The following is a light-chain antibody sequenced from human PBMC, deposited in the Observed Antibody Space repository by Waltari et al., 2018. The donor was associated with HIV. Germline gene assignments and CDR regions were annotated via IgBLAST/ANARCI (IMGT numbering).Light chain of an antibody. CDR3: TSYTSSNTLVI. V-gene: IGLV2-14*03. Sequence: QSALTQPASVSGSPGQSITISCTGTSSDVGGYNYVSWYQQHPGKAPKLMIYHVSNRPAGVSNRLSGSKSGETASLTISGLQAEDEADYYCTSYTSSNTLVIFGGGTKLTVL. CDR1: SSDVGGYNY. CDR2: HVS. J-gene: IGLJ2*01.